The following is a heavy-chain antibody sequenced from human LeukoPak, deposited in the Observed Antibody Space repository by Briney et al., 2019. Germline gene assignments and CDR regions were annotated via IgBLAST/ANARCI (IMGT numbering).Heavy chain of an antibody. CDR1: GGSISSGDYY. Sequence: SETLSLTCTVSGGSISSGDYYWSWIRQPPGKGLEWIGYIYYSRSTYYNPSLKSRVTISVDTSKNQFSLKLSSVTAADTAVYYCARGYCSSTSCYGTYYFDYWGQGTLVTVSS. CDR2: IYYSRST. V-gene: IGHV4-30-4*01. J-gene: IGHJ4*02. D-gene: IGHD2-2*01. CDR3: ARGYCSSTSCYGTYYFDY.